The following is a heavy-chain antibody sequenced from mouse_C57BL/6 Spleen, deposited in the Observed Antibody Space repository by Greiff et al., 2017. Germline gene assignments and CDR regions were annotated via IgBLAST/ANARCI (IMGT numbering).Heavy chain of an antibody. D-gene: IGHD1-1*01. Sequence: VQLQQPGAELVKPGASVKLSCKASGYTFTSYWMHWVKQRPGPGLEWIGMIHPNSGSTNYNEKFKSKATLTVDKSSSTAYMQLSSLTSEDSAVYYCARITTVVATDYWGQGTTLTVSS. V-gene: IGHV1-64*01. CDR2: IHPNSGST. CDR3: ARITTVVATDY. CDR1: GYTFTSYW. J-gene: IGHJ2*01.